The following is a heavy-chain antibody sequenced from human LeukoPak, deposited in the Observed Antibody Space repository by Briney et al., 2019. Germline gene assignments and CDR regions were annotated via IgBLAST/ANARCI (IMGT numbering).Heavy chain of an antibody. J-gene: IGHJ4*02. CDR1: GFTFSNYA. CDR3: ARHRQFYYDNSPYYYFDY. D-gene: IGHD3-22*01. V-gene: IGHV3-7*01. CDR2: IKQDGSDQ. Sequence: PGGSLRLSCAASGFTFSNYAMSWVRQAPGKGPEWVANIKQDGSDQYYVDSVKGRFTISRDNAKNSLYLQMNSLRAEDSAVYYCARHRQFYYDNSPYYYFDYWGQGALVTVS.